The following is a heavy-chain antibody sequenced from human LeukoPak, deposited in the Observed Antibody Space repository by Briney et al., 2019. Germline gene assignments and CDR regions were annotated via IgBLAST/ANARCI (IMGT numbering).Heavy chain of an antibody. CDR3: ARNRRFALYYYYGMDV. CDR1: GGSISSGGYY. V-gene: IGHV4-31*03. D-gene: IGHD1-14*01. J-gene: IGHJ6*04. CDR2: IYYGGST. Sequence: SQTLSLTCTVSGGSISSGGYYWSWIRQHPGKGLEWIGYIYYGGSTYYNPSLKSRVTISVDTSKNQFSLKLSSVTAADTAVYYCARNRRFALYYYYGMDVWGKGTTVTVSS.